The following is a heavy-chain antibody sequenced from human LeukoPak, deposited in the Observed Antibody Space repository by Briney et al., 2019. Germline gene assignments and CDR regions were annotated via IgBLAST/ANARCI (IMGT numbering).Heavy chain of an antibody. D-gene: IGHD3-22*01. V-gene: IGHV3-33*01. Sequence: PGRSLRLSCAAPGFTFSSYGMHWVRQAPGKGLEWVAVIWYDGSNKYYADSVKGRFTISRDNSKNTLYLQMNSLRAEDTAVYYCARDVYYDSSGYRRGLGYWGQGTLVTVSS. CDR1: GFTFSSYG. CDR2: IWYDGSNK. J-gene: IGHJ4*02. CDR3: ARDVYYDSSGYRRGLGY.